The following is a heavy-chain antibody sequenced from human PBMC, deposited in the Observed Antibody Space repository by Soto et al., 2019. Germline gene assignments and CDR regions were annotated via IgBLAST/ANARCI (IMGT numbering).Heavy chain of an antibody. D-gene: IGHD6-6*01. J-gene: IGHJ5*02. CDR2: ISYSGTT. Sequence: QLQLQESGPGLVKPSETLSLTCTVSGASLTSGLYFWVWIRQPPGKGLEWIGSISYSGTTYFKSSLQRRVTIPVDXSKSRFSLNLTSVAAADTAVYSCASDYSSSSGFDTWGQGTLVTVSS. V-gene: IGHV4-39*02. CDR3: ASDYSSSSGFDT. CDR1: GASLTSGLYF.